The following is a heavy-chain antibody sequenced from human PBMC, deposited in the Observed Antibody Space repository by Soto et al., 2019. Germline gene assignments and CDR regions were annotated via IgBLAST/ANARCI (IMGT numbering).Heavy chain of an antibody. CDR2: ISGYNGKT. V-gene: IGHV1-18*01. D-gene: IGHD4-17*01. J-gene: IGHJ3*02. CDR3: ARADYGGPQGAFDN. CDR1: GYTFTTYG. Sequence: ASVKVSCKASGYTFTTYGITWVRQAPGQGLEWMGWISGYNGKTKYAQKLQGRVTMTTDTSTSTAYMELRSLRSDDTAVYYCARADYGGPQGAFDNWGQGTMVTVSS.